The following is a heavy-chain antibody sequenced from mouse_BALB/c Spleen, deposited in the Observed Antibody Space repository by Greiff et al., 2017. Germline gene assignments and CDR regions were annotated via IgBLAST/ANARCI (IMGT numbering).Heavy chain of an antibody. D-gene: IGHD2-4*01. CDR3: AITMITTWYAMDY. V-gene: IGHV5-9-4*01. CDR1: GFTFSSYA. Sequence: EVQLVESGGGLVKPGGSLKLSCAASGFTFSSYAMSWVRQSPEKRLEWVAEISSGGSYTYYPDTVTGRFTISRDNAKNTLYLEMSSLRSEDTAMYYCAITMITTWYAMDYWGQGTSVTVSS. J-gene: IGHJ4*01. CDR2: ISSGGSYT.